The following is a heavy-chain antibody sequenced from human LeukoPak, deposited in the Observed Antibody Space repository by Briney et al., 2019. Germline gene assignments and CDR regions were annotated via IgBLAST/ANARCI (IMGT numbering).Heavy chain of an antibody. CDR3: ARGGNSPYSSWFFDY. D-gene: IGHD6-6*01. Sequence: SETLSLTCAVYGGSCSGYYWSWIRQAPGKGLEWIGEINHSGSTNYNPSLKSRVTISVDTSKNQFSLKLSSVTAADTAVYYCARGGNSPYSSWFFDYWGQGTLVTVSS. J-gene: IGHJ4*02. CDR1: GGSCSGYY. V-gene: IGHV4-34*01. CDR2: INHSGST.